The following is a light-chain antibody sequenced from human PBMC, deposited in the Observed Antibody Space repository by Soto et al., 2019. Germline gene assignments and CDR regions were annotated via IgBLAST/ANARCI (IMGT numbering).Light chain of an antibody. CDR1: QSISSW. V-gene: IGKV1-5*03. J-gene: IGKJ1*01. CDR2: KAS. Sequence: DIQMTPSPSTPSASVGDRSTIPCRASQSISSWLAWYQQKPGKAPKLLIYKASSLESGVPSRFSGSGSGTEFTLTISSLQPDDFATYYCQQYNTYSRTFGQGTKVDIK. CDR3: QQYNTYSRT.